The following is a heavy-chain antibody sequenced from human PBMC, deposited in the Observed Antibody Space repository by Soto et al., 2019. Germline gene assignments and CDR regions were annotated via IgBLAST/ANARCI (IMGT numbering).Heavy chain of an antibody. J-gene: IGHJ5*01. CDR2: ISGSGGST. V-gene: IGHV3-23*01. D-gene: IGHD2-21*01. CDR3: LRRAYGCRVNIWSVS. Sequence: APGKGLEWVSAISGSGGSTYYADSVKGRFTISRDNSKNTLYLQMNSLRAEDMAVYYCLRRAYGCRVNIWSVSWCLGNLVTV.